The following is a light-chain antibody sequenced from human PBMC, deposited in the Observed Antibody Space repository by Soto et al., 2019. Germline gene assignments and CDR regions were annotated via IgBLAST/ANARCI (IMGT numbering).Light chain of an antibody. CDR2: EVS. J-gene: IGLJ1*01. Sequence: QSALTQPASVSGSPGQSITISCTGTSSDVGGYKYVSWYQQHPGKAPRLMIYEVSNRPSGVSYRVSGSKSGNTASLTISGLQGEDEADYYCSSYTSSSTHYVFGTGTKLTVL. V-gene: IGLV2-14*01. CDR1: SSDVGGYKY. CDR3: SSYTSSSTHYV.